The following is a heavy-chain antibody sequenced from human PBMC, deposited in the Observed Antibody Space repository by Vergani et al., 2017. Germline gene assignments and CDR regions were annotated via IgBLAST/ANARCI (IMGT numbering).Heavy chain of an antibody. Sequence: QLQLQESGPGLVKPSATLSLTCSVSGASIRSSNYYWGWIRQPPGKGLEWIASIYHSGSTYYNPSLKSRVTISVDTSKNQFSLKLSSVTAAETAVYYCAGDSGGYVWGSYEAWFDPWGQGTLVTVSS. CDR3: AGDSGGYVWGSYEAWFDP. J-gene: IGHJ5*02. CDR1: GASIRSSNYY. V-gene: IGHV4-39*07. D-gene: IGHD3-16*01. CDR2: IYHSGST.